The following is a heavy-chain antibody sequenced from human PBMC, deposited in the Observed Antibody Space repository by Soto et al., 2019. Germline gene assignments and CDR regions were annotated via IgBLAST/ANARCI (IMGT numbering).Heavy chain of an antibody. J-gene: IGHJ4*02. V-gene: IGHV3-33*01. CDR3: ARAVVIKGPFDY. CDR2: ILYDGSNK. D-gene: IGHD3-22*01. CDR1: GFTFSSYG. Sequence: QVQLVESGGGVVQPGRSLRLSCAASGFTFSSYGMHWVRQAPGKGLEWVAVILYDGSNKYYADSVKGRFTISRDNSKNTLYLQMNSLRAEDTAVYYCARAVVIKGPFDYWGQGTLVTVSS.